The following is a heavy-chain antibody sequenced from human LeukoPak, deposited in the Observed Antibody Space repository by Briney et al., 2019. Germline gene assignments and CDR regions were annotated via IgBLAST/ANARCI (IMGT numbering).Heavy chain of an antibody. Sequence: GGSLRLSCAASGFTFSSYAMHWVRQAPGKGLEWVAVISYDGSNKYYADSVKGRFTISRDNSKNTLYLQMNSLRAEDTAVYYCARDLLRYSSGRYYFDCWGQGTLVTVSS. J-gene: IGHJ4*02. D-gene: IGHD6-19*01. V-gene: IGHV3-30*04. CDR2: ISYDGSNK. CDR3: ARDLLRYSSGRYYFDC. CDR1: GFTFSSYA.